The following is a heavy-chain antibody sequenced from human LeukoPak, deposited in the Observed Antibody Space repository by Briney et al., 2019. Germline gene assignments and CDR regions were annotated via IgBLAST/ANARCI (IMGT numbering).Heavy chain of an antibody. V-gene: IGHV1-46*01. CDR1: GYTFTSNY. CDR3: ARGNAGYFDY. D-gene: IGHD4-11*01. J-gene: IGHJ4*02. Sequence: GASVKVSCKAFGYTFTSNYMHWVRQAPGQGPEWMGVISPSGGSTTYAQKFQGRVTMTRNTSISTAYMELSSLRSEDTAVYYCARGNAGYFDYWGQGTLVTVSS. CDR2: ISPSGGST.